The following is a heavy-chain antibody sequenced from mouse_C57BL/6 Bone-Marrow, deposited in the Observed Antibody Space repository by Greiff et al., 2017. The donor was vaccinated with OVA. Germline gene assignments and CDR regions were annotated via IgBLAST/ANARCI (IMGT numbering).Heavy chain of an antibody. Sequence: QVQLQQPGAELVRPGSSVKLSCKASGYTFTSYWMHWVKQRPIQGLEWIGNIDPSDSETHYNQKFKDKATLTVDKSSSTAYMQLSSLTSEDAAVYYCARPRITTVVATDWYFEVWGTGTTVTVSP. D-gene: IGHD1-1*01. CDR1: GYTFTSYW. J-gene: IGHJ1*03. CDR2: IDPSDSET. CDR3: ARPRITTVVATDWYFEV. V-gene: IGHV1-52*01.